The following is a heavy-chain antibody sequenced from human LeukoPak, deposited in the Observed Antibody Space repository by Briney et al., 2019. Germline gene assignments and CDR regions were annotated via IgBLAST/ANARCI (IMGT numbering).Heavy chain of an antibody. Sequence: PSETLSLTCTVSGGSISSGGYYWSWIRQPPGKGLEWIGYIYHSGSTYCNPSLKSRVTISVDRSKNQFSLKLSSVTAADTAVYYCASGAAAGIKFDYWGQGTLVTVSS. CDR3: ASGAAAGIKFDY. V-gene: IGHV4-30-2*01. CDR1: GGSISSGGYY. D-gene: IGHD6-13*01. J-gene: IGHJ4*02. CDR2: IYHSGST.